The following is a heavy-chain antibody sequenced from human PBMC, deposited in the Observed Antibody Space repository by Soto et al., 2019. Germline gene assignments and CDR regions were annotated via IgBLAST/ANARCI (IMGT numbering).Heavy chain of an antibody. CDR1: GFTFSSYA. J-gene: IGHJ4*02. V-gene: IGHV3-23*01. CDR2: ISSSGGST. D-gene: IGHD2-2*01. CDR3: AKLIVVVPAASDY. Sequence: EVQLLESGGGLVQPGGSLRLSCAASGFTFSSYAMSWVRQAPGKGLEWVSAISSSGGSTYYADSVKGRFTISRDNSKNTLYLQMNSLRAEDTAVYYCAKLIVVVPAASDYWGQGTLVTVSS.